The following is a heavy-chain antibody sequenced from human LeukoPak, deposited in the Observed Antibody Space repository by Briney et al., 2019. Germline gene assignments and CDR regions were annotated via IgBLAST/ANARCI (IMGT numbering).Heavy chain of an antibody. CDR3: AREYSSSSWVFDF. J-gene: IGHJ4*02. CDR1: GYTFSGHY. V-gene: IGHV1-2*02. CDR2: IHPNSGGT. D-gene: IGHD6-6*01. Sequence: ASVKVSCKASGYTFSGHYMHWARQAPGQGLEWMGWIHPNSGGTNYAQKFQGRVTMTGDTSISTAYMELSRLRSDDTAVYFCAREYSSSSWVFDFWGQGTLVTVSS.